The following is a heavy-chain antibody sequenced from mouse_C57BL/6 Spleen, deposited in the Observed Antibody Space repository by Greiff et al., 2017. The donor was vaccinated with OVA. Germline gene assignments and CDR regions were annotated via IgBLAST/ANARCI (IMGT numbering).Heavy chain of an antibody. J-gene: IGHJ3*01. CDR1: GFTFSDYG. V-gene: IGHV5-17*01. CDR2: ISSGSSTI. D-gene: IGHD2-2*01. CDR3: ARGGLPQFAY. Sequence: EVKVVESGGGLVKPGGSLKLSCAASGFTFSDYGMHWVRQAPEKGLEWVAYISSGSSTIYYADTVKGRFTISRDNAKNTLFLQMTSLRSEDTAMYYCARGGLPQFAYWGQGTLVTVSA.